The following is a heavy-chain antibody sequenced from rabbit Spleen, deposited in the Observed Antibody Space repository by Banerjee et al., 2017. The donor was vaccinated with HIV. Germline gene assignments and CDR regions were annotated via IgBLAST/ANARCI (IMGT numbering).Heavy chain of an antibody. CDR3: ARGSATMTMVITGYYLNL. V-gene: IGHV1S45*01. CDR1: GFSFSSSYY. CDR2: IYVGSSGST. Sequence: QEQLVESGGGLVQPEGSLTLTCTASGFSFSSSYYMCWVRQAPGKGLECIACIYVGSSGSTYYANWAKGRFTISKTSSTTVTLQMTSLTVADTATYFCARGSATMTMVITGYYLNLWGQGTLVT. J-gene: IGHJ4*01. D-gene: IGHD2-1*01.